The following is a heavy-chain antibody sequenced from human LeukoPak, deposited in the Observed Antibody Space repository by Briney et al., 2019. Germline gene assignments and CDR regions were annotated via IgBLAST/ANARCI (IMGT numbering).Heavy chain of an antibody. CDR1: GGSISYYY. D-gene: IGHD4-17*01. CDR2: IYYSGST. J-gene: IGHJ4*02. CDR3: ARGDYVNFAY. Sequence: KTSETLSLTCTVSGGSISYYYWSWVRQPPGKGLEWIGYIYYSGSTNYNPSLKSRVTISVDMSKNQFSLKLSSVTAADTAVYYCARGDYVNFAYWGQGTLVIVSS. V-gene: IGHV4-59*01.